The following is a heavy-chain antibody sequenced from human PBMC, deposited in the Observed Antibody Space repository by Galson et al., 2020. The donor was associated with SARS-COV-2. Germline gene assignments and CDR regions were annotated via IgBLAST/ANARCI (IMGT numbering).Heavy chain of an antibody. Sequence: QAGGSLRLSCAASGFTFSTYNMNWVRQAPGKGLEWVSFITSSSTTYYADSVKVRFTISRDNAKNSLYLQMSGLRDDDTALYYCSRGLTSSWPFSDLGGQGALVTVSS. CDR1: GFTFSTYN. CDR3: SRGLTSSWPFSDL. V-gene: IGHV3-48*02. D-gene: IGHD6-13*01. J-gene: IGHJ4*02. CDR2: ITSSSTT.